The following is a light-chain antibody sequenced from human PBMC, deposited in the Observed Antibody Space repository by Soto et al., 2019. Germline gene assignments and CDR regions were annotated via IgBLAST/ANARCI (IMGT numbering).Light chain of an antibody. CDR3: SSYTRSSTVL. J-gene: IGLJ2*01. CDR2: EVT. CDR1: SSDIGADDF. V-gene: IGLV2-14*01. Sequence: QSALTQPASVSGSPGQSITISCTGTSSDIGADDFVSWYQHHPDKTPKLIIFEVTYRPTGISHRFSASKSGNTASLTISGLQAEDEADYYCSSYTRSSTVLFGGGTKLTVL.